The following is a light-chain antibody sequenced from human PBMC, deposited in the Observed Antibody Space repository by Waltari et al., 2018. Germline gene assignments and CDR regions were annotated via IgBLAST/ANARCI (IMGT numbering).Light chain of an antibody. V-gene: IGLV2-14*01. J-gene: IGLJ2*01. CDR1: SSDVGGYKY. CDR2: EVS. CDR3: SSYTSSSTLV. Sequence: QSALTQPASVSGSPGQSITISFTGPSSDVGGYKYVSWYQQHQGKPPKLMIYEVSNRPAGVSNRFSGSKSGNTASLTISGLQAEDEADYYCSSYTSSSTLVFGGGTKLTVL.